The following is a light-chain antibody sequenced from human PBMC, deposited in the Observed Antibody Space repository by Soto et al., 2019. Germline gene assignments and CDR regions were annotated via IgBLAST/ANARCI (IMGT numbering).Light chain of an antibody. CDR1: SSDVGDYGY. J-gene: IGLJ1*01. V-gene: IGLV2-8*01. Sequence: QSALTQPPSASGSPGQSVTISCTGTSSDVGDYGYVSWYQQHPGKAPKLMIYEVSKRPSGVPDRFSGSKSGNTASLTVSRLQAEDEADYYCSSYAGSLYVFGTGTKLTVL. CDR2: EVS. CDR3: SSYAGSLYV.